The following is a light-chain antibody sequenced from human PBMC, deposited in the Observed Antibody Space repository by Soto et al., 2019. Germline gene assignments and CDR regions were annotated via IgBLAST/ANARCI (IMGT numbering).Light chain of an antibody. CDR2: GAS. CDR3: QQYNNWPRHT. J-gene: IGKJ2*01. V-gene: IGKV3-15*01. CDR1: QSIGGD. Sequence: LMTQSPATLSASPGDRATLFCRASQSIGGDLAWYQQRRGQAPRLLIYGASTRATGVPARFSGSGSGTDFTLTISRLQSEDFAVYYCQQYNNWPRHTFGQGTKVELK.